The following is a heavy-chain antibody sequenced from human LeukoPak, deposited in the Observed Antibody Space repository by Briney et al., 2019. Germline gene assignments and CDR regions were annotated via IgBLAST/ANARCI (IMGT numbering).Heavy chain of an antibody. Sequence: PSETLSLTCSVSGAFSSSYYWTWIRQPAGKGLEWIGRIYTGGSANYNPSLRSRVNMPVDKSKNQFSLKLSSVTAADTAVYYCARGCSSTSCYFSGGNWFDPWGQGTLVIVSS. V-gene: IGHV4-4*07. CDR1: GAFSSSYY. CDR2: IYTGGSA. D-gene: IGHD2-2*01. J-gene: IGHJ5*02. CDR3: ARGCSSTSCYFSGGNWFDP.